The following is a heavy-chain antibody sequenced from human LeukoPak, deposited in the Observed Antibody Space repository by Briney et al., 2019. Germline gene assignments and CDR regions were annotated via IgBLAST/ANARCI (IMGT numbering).Heavy chain of an antibody. CDR2: IWYDGSNK. J-gene: IGHJ3*02. V-gene: IGHV3-33*01. Sequence: PGGSLRLSCAASGFTFSSYGMHWVRQAPGKGLEWVAVIWYDGSNKYYADSVKGRFTISRDNSKNTLYLQMNSLRAEDTAVYYCASEQSITMIGAFDIWGQGTMVTVSS. D-gene: IGHD3-22*01. CDR3: ASEQSITMIGAFDI. CDR1: GFTFSSYG.